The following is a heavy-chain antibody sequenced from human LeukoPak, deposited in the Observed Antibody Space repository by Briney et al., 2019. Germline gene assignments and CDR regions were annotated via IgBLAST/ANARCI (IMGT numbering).Heavy chain of an antibody. J-gene: IGHJ6*03. D-gene: IGHD2-2*02. CDR2: ISSSSTYI. CDR3: ARGPFYCSSTSCYKNYMDV. Sequence: GGSLRLSCAASGFTFSRYSMNWVRQAPGKGLEWVSSISSSSTYIYYADSVKGRFTISRDNAKNSLYLQMNSLRAEDTAVYYCARGPFYCSSTSCYKNYMDVWGKGTTVTVSS. V-gene: IGHV3-21*01. CDR1: GFTFSRYS.